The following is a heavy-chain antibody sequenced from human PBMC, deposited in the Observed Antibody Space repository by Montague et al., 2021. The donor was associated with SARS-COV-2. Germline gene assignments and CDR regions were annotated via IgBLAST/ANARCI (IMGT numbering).Heavy chain of an antibody. CDR2: IYSGDYNT. Sequence: SLRLSCAASGFTFSSYAMSWVRRAPGKGLEWVSVIYSGDYNTFSADSVKGRFTISRDNSNNTLFLQMNRLRAEDTAVYYCAKSDYDLGMDYFHYWGQGTLVTVSS. D-gene: IGHD3-10*01. CDR1: GFTFSSYA. CDR3: AKSDYDLGMDYFHY. J-gene: IGHJ4*02. V-gene: IGHV3-23*03.